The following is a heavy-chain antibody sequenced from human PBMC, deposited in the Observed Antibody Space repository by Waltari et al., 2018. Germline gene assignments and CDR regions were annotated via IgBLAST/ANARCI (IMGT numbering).Heavy chain of an antibody. V-gene: IGHV4-31*03. J-gene: IGHJ4*02. D-gene: IGHD3-10*01. Sequence: QVQLQESGPGLVKPSQTLSLTCTVPGGSISSGGYYWSWIRQHPGKGLEWIGYIYYSGSTYYNPSLKSRVTISVDTSKNQFSLKLSSVTAADTAVYYCARDTYGSGQSYYFDYWGQGTLVTVSS. CDR1: GGSISSGGYY. CDR2: IYYSGST. CDR3: ARDTYGSGQSYYFDY.